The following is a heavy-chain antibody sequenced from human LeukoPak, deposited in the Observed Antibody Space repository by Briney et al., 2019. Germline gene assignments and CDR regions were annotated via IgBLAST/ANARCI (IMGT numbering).Heavy chain of an antibody. CDR1: GGSISSYY. D-gene: IGHD3-22*01. CDR3: AGGGYYDSTPDY. CDR2: IYYSGST. V-gene: IGHV4-59*01. J-gene: IGHJ4*02. Sequence: SETLSLTCTVSGGSISSYYWSWIRQPPGKGLEWIGYIYYSGSTNYNPSLKSRVTISVDTSKNQYSLKLSSVTAADTAVYYCAGGGYYDSTPDYWGQGTLVTVSS.